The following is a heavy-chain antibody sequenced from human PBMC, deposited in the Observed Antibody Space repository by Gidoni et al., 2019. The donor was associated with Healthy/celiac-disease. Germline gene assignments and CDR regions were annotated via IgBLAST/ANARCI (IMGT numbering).Heavy chain of an antibody. CDR2: ISSSSSYI. Sequence: EVQLVESGGGLVKPGGSLRLSCAASGLTFSSYSMNWVRQAPGKGLEWVSSISSSSSYIYYADSVKGRFTISRDNAKNSLYLQMNSLRAEDTAVYYCARDTDSGSYSGADYWGQGTLVTVSS. J-gene: IGHJ4*02. V-gene: IGHV3-21*01. CDR3: ARDTDSGSYSGADY. CDR1: GLTFSSYS. D-gene: IGHD1-26*01.